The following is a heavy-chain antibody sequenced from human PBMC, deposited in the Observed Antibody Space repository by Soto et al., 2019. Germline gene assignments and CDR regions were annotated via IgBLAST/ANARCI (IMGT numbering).Heavy chain of an antibody. J-gene: IGHJ6*02. CDR1: GGSISSSSYY. Sequence: SETLSLTCTVSGGSISSSSYYWGWIRQPPGKGLEWIGSIYYSGSTYYNPSLKSRVTISVDTSKNQFSLKLSSVTAADTAVYYCARQAAAGTYYYYYYGMDVWGQGTTVTV. V-gene: IGHV4-39*01. D-gene: IGHD6-13*01. CDR3: ARQAAAGTYYYYYYGMDV. CDR2: IYYSGST.